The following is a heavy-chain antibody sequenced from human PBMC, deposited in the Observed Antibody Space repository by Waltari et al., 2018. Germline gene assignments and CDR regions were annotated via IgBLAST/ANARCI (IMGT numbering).Heavy chain of an antibody. Sequence: GPEVKKPGTSVKVSCKASGFTFTSSAVQWVRQARGQRLEWIGWIVVGSGNTNYAQKFLERVTITADESTSTAYMELSSLRSEDTAVYYCAGVRGDYVWGSYRKDYFDYWGQGTLVTVSS. CDR3: AGVRGDYVWGSYRKDYFDY. V-gene: IGHV1-58*01. CDR1: GFTFTSSA. D-gene: IGHD3-16*02. J-gene: IGHJ4*02. CDR2: IVVGSGNT.